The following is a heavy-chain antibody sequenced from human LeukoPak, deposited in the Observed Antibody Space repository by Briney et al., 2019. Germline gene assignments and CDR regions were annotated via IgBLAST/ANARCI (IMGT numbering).Heavy chain of an antibody. V-gene: IGHV4-39*07. D-gene: IGHD3-3*01. CDR2: IYDSGIT. Sequence: SETLSLTCSVSGGSISSSTYYWGWIRQPPGKGLEWIGSIYDSGITYYNPSLKSRVTIPVDTSKNQFSLKLSSVTAADTAVYYCARDLSNFWSGYFNWFDPWGQGTLVTVSS. J-gene: IGHJ5*02. CDR1: GGSISSSTYY. CDR3: ARDLSNFWSGYFNWFDP.